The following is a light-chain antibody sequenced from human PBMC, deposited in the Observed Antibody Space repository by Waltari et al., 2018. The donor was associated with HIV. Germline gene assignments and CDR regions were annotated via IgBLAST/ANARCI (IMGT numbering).Light chain of an antibody. CDR1: SSNIGSNA. J-gene: IGLJ2*01. V-gene: IGLV1-44*01. Sequence: QSVLTQPPSASGTPGQRVTISCSGSSSNIGSNAVNWYQQLPGTAPKLLIYSNNQWPSGVPARFSGSKSGTSASLAISGLQSGDEADYYCCSYAGSYSYVVLGGGTKLTVL. CDR3: CSYAGSYSYVV. CDR2: SNN.